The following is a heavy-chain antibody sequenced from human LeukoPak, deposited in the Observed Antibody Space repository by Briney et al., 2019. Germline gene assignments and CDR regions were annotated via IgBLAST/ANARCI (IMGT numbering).Heavy chain of an antibody. Sequence: ASVKVSCKASGGTSSSYAISWVRQAPGQGLEWVGGIIPIFGTANCAQKFQGRVTITADESTSTAYMELSSLRSEDTAVYYCARVGVDTAMVLDYWGQGTLVTVSS. CDR3: ARVGVDTAMVLDY. CDR1: GGTSSSYA. J-gene: IGHJ4*02. D-gene: IGHD5-18*01. V-gene: IGHV1-69*01. CDR2: IIPIFGTA.